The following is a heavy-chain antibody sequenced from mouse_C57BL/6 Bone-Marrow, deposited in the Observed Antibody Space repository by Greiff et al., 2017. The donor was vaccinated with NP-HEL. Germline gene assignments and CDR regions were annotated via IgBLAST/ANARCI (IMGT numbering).Heavy chain of an antibody. CDR1: GYTFTSYW. CDR3: AKEGYYGHYFDY. V-gene: IGHV1-64*01. J-gene: IGHJ2*01. CDR2: IHPNSGST. D-gene: IGHD1-1*01. Sequence: QVQLQQSGAELVKPGASVKLSCKASGYTFTSYWMHWVKQRPGQGLEWIGMIHPNSGSTNYNEKFKSKATLTVDKSSSTAYMQLSSLTSEDSAVYYCAKEGYYGHYFDYWGQGTTLTVSS.